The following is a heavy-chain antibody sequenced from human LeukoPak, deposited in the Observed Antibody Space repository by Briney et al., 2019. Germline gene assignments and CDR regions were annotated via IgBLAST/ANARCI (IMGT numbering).Heavy chain of an antibody. D-gene: IGHD3-3*01. V-gene: IGHV4-59*12. J-gene: IGHJ4*02. CDR1: GGSISSYY. Sequence: PSETLSLTCTVSGGSISSYYWSWIRQPPGKGLEWIGYIYYSGSTYYNPSLKSRVTISVDRSKNQFSLKLSSVTAADTAVYYCARGTGDYDFWSGYSTSYYFDYWGQGTLVTVSS. CDR3: ARGTGDYDFWSGYSTSYYFDY. CDR2: IYYSGST.